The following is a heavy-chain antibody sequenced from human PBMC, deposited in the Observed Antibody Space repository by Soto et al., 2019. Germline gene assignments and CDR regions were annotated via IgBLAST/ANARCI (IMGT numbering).Heavy chain of an antibody. D-gene: IGHD5-18*01. CDR1: GFTFSSYG. J-gene: IGHJ6*02. CDR3: AKDTGGSAMVAWFYYGMDV. V-gene: IGHV3-30*18. CDR2: ISYDGSNK. Sequence: AGGSLRLSCAASGFTFSSYGLHWVRQAPGKGLEWVAVISYDGSNKYYVDSVKGRFTISRDNSKNTVYLQMSSLRGEDTAVYYCAKDTGGSAMVAWFYYGMDVWGQGTTVTVSS.